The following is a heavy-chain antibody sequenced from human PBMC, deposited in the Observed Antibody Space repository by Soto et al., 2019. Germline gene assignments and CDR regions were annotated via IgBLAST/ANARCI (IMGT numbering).Heavy chain of an antibody. J-gene: IGHJ4*02. D-gene: IGHD3-10*01. CDR1: GGSMSSYY. V-gene: IGHV4-59*01. CDR2: IYYSGST. Sequence: PSETLSLTCTVSGGSMSSYYWSWIRQPPGKGLEWIGYIYYSGSTIYNPSLKSRVTISVDTSKNQFSLKLSSVTAADTAVYYCASMGYHYGSGSYPLDYWGQGTLVTVSS. CDR3: ASMGYHYGSGSYPLDY.